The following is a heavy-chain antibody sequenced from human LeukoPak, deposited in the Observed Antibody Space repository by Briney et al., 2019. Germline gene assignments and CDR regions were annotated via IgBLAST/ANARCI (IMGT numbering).Heavy chain of an antibody. D-gene: IGHD5-18*01. CDR2: IRYDGSNK. V-gene: IGHV3-30*02. CDR3: ARNKKGDRYTYGHDY. CDR1: GFTFSSYG. J-gene: IGHJ4*02. Sequence: GGSLRLSCGASGFTFSSYGMHWVRQAPGKGLEWVAFIRYDGSNKYYADSVKGRFTISRDNAKNSLYLQMNSLRAEDTAVYYCARNKKGDRYTYGHDYWGQGTLVTVSS.